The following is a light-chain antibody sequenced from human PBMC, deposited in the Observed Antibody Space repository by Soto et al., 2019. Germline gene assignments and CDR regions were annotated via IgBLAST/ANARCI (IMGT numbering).Light chain of an antibody. CDR1: SSNIGSNY. CDR2: RNN. V-gene: IGLV1-47*01. J-gene: IGLJ3*02. Sequence: QSVLTQPPSASGTPGQRVTISCSGSSSNIGSNYVYWYQQLPGTAPKLLIYRNNPRPSAVPARFSGSKSGTSASLAISGLRSEDEADYYCAAWDDSLSGWVFGGGTKVTVL. CDR3: AAWDDSLSGWV.